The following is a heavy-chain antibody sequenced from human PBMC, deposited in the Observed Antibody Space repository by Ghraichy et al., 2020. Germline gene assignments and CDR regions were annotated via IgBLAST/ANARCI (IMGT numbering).Heavy chain of an antibody. CDR1: GFSFSAYS. J-gene: IGHJ4*02. CDR3: ARDQAVRDGNNWRQTGFDY. D-gene: IGHD5-24*01. CDR2: ISTSGSAI. V-gene: IGHV3-48*01. Sequence: GSLRLSCAASGFSFSAYSFNWVRQAPGKGLEWVSYISTSGSAIHYADSVKGRFTISRDSAKNSVYLQMNSLRVEDTAVYYCARDQAVRDGNNWRQTGFDYWGQGTLVTVSS.